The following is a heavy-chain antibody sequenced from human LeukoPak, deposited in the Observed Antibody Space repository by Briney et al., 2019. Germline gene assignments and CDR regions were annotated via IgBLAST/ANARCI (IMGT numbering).Heavy chain of an antibody. D-gene: IGHD6-13*01. CDR2: ISSSSSTI. CDR1: GFTFSSYS. Sequence: GGSLRLSCAASGFTFSSYSMNWVRQAPGKGLEWVSYISSSSSTIYYADSVKGRFTISRDNAKNSLYLQMNSLRAEDTGVYYCARDHGYSSSWPDYWGQGTLVTVSS. V-gene: IGHV3-48*01. CDR3: ARDHGYSSSWPDY. J-gene: IGHJ4*02.